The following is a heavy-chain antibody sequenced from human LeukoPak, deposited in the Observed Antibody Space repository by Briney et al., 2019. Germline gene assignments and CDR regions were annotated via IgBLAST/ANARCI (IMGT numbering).Heavy chain of an antibody. CDR3: ARRPNTQKTSRGYYYYYYMDV. J-gene: IGHJ6*03. CDR1: GGSIGTSTYY. V-gene: IGHV4-39*07. D-gene: IGHD2-2*01. CDR2: IYYTGTT. Sequence: PSETLSLTCTVSGGSIGTSTYYWGWIRQPPGNGLEWIGSIYYTGTTYHNPSLKSRVTISLDTSKNQFSLKLSSVTAADTAVYYCARRPNTQKTSRGYYYYYYMDVWGKGTTVTVSS.